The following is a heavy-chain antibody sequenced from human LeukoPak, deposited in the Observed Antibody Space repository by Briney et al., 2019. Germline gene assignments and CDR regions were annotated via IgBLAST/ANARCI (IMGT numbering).Heavy chain of an antibody. CDR3: ARDAYYDSSGYRKDAFDI. Sequence: SETLSLTCTVSGGSLNSGNYDWSWIRQYPGRGVEWLGYIPYRGSTYYNPSLKSRVTISVDTSKNQFSLKLNSVTAADPAVYYCARDAYYDSSGYRKDAFDIWGQGTMVTVSS. V-gene: IGHV4-31*03. D-gene: IGHD3-22*01. CDR2: IPYRGST. CDR1: GGSLNSGNYD. J-gene: IGHJ3*02.